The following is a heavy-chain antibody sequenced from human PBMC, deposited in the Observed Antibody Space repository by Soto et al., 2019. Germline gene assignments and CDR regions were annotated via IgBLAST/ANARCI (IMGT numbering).Heavy chain of an antibody. CDR3: AKVLIAIRFNDAFDI. CDR1: GFTFDDYA. CDR2: ISWNSGSI. Sequence: GGSLRLSCAASGFTFDDYAMHWVRQAPGKGLEWVSGISWNSGSIGYADSVKGRFTISRDNAKNSLYLQMNSLRAEDTALYYCAKVLIAIRFNDAFDIWGQGTMVTVS. D-gene: IGHD2-21*01. J-gene: IGHJ3*02. V-gene: IGHV3-9*01.